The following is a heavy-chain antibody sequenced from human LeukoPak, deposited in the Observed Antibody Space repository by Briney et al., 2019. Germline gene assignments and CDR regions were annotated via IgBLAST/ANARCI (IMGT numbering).Heavy chain of an antibody. CDR1: GFTFSSYD. D-gene: IGHD6-13*01. Sequence: PGGSLRLSCAASGFTFSSYDMHWVRQATGKGLEWVSGIGTGGDTFYPGSVKGRFTISRENAKNSFHLQMNSLTAEDTAVYYCARAGGGSWYRFDYWGQGTLVTVSS. J-gene: IGHJ4*02. CDR3: ARAGGGSWYRFDY. CDR2: IGTGGDT. V-gene: IGHV3-13*01.